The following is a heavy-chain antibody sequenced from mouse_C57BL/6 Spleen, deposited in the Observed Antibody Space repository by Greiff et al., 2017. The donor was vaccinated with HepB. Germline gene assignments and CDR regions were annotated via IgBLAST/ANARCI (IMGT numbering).Heavy chain of an antibody. J-gene: IGHJ2*01. V-gene: IGHV1-64*01. CDR3: SIITTVVNY. CDR2: IHPNSGST. Sequence: QVQLQQPGAELVKPGASVKLSCKASGYTFTSYWMHWVKQRPGQGLEWIGMIHPNSGSTNYNEKFKSKATLTVDKSSITAYMQLSSLTSEDSAVYYCSIITTVVNYWGQGTTLTVSS. D-gene: IGHD1-1*01. CDR1: GYTFTSYW.